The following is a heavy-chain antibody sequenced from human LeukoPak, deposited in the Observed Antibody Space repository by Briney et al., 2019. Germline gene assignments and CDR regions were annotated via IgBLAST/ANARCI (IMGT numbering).Heavy chain of an antibody. D-gene: IGHD3-9*01. Sequence: TSETLSLTCTVSGDSISSSNYYWGWIRQPPGKGLEWIGSIYYSGSTYYNRSLKSRVTISVDTSKNQFSLKLSSVTAADTAIYYCARDRYDILTGYYSSPPYYFDYWGQGTLVTVSS. J-gene: IGHJ4*02. CDR3: ARDRYDILTGYYSSPPYYFDY. CDR2: IYYSGST. V-gene: IGHV4-39*07. CDR1: GDSISSSNYY.